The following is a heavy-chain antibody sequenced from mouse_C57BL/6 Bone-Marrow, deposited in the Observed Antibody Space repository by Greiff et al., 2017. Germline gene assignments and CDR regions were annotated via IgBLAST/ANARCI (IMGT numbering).Heavy chain of an antibody. Sequence: QVQLQQSGAELARPGASVKLSCKASGYTFTSYGISWVKQRTGQGLEWIGEIYPRSGNTYYNEKFKGKATLTADKSSSTAYMELRSLTSEDSAVYFWAREGLWGDWYFDVWGTGTTVTVSS. J-gene: IGHJ1*03. D-gene: IGHD1-1*01. CDR3: AREGLWGDWYFDV. V-gene: IGHV1-81*01. CDR1: GYTFTSYG. CDR2: IYPRSGNT.